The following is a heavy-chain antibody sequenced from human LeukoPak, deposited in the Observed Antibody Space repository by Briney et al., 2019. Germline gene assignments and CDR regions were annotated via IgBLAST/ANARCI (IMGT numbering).Heavy chain of an antibody. CDR3: ARELVTGGDY. V-gene: IGHV1-2*02. Sequence: ASVKVSCKSSGYTFTGYYMHWVRQAPGQGLEWMGWMNRNSGGTNYAQKFQGRVTMTRDTSISTDYMELSRLRSDDTAVYYCARELVTGGDYWGQGTLVAVSS. J-gene: IGHJ4*02. D-gene: IGHD4-23*01. CDR2: MNRNSGGT. CDR1: GYTFTGYY.